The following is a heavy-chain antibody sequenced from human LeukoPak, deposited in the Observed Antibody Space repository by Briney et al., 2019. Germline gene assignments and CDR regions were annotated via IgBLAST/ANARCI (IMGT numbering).Heavy chain of an antibody. V-gene: IGHV3-7*01. D-gene: IGHD6-13*01. CDR2: IKQHGSEK. J-gene: IGHJ5*02. CDR1: GFTFSSYW. Sequence: GGSLRLSCAASGFTFSSYWMSWVRQAPGKGLEWVATIKQHGSEKHYVDSVKGRFTISRDDAKKSLYLQMNSLRDEDTAVYYCTRGGSSFYAGWSDPWGQGSLVTVSS. CDR3: TRGGSSFYAGWSDP.